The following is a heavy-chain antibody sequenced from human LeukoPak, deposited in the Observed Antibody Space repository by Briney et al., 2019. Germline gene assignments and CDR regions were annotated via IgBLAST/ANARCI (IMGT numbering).Heavy chain of an antibody. CDR1: RFTFSNYW. J-gene: IGHJ4*02. D-gene: IGHD6-13*01. Sequence: GGSLRLSCAASRFTFSNYWMSWVRQAPGKGLEWVANIDQDGSEKYYAESVKGRFTISRDNSKNTLYLQMNSLRAEETAVYYCARAGPSSSWHQFDYWGQGTLVTVSS. CDR2: IDQDGSEK. CDR3: ARAGPSSSWHQFDY. V-gene: IGHV3-7*01.